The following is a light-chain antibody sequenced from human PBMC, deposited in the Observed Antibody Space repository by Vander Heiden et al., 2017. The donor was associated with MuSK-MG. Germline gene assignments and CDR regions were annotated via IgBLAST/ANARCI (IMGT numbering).Light chain of an antibody. CDR2: DVS. CDR3: CSYAGSYTLV. V-gene: IGLV2-11*01. Sequence: QSALPQPRSVSGSPGQSVTISCTGTSSDVGGYNYVSWYQQHPGKASKVMSYDVSKRPSGVPDRFSGSKSGNTASLTSSGLQAEDEADDYCCSYAGSYTLVFGGGTKLTVL. CDR1: SSDVGGYNY. J-gene: IGLJ3*02.